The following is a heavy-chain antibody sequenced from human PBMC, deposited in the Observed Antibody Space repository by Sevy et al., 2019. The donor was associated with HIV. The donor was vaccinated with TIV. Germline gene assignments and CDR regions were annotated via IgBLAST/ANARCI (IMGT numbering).Heavy chain of an antibody. D-gene: IGHD3-22*01. CDR2: IKSKYDGGTT. Sequence: GSLRLSCTTSGFIFSNAWMNWVRQAPGKGLEWVGRIKSKYDGGTTDYAAPVKGRCTGSRDDSKNTVYLQMNSLKADDTAIYYCATGGYYFDYWGQGTLVTVSS. J-gene: IGHJ4*02. CDR1: GFIFSNAW. CDR3: ATGGYYFDY. V-gene: IGHV3-15*07.